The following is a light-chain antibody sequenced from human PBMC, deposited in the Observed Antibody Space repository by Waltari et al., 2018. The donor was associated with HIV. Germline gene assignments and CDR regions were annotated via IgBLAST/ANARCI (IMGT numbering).Light chain of an antibody. V-gene: IGLV2-11*01. J-gene: IGLJ3*02. CDR2: DVT. CDR3: CSYAGNYPVL. CDR1: SSDVGGYNY. Sequence: QSALTQPRSVSGSPGQSVTISCTGTSSDVGGYNYVSWYQQNPGKAPKFIIYDVTKRPSGVPDRVSVSKSGNTASLTISGLQAEDEADYYCCSYAGNYPVLFGGGTKLTVL.